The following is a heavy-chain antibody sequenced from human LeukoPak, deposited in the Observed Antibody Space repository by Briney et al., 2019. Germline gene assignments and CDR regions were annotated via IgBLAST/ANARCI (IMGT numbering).Heavy chain of an antibody. Sequence: PGGSLRLSCAASGFTFDDYAMHWVRQAPGKGLEWVSLISGDGGSTYYADSVKGRLTISRDNSKTSLYLQMNSLRTEDTALYYCAKDLVEYYYDSSGCYWGQGTLVTVSS. CDR1: GFTFDDYA. CDR3: AKDLVEYYYDSSGCY. V-gene: IGHV3-43*02. J-gene: IGHJ4*02. D-gene: IGHD3-22*01. CDR2: ISGDGGST.